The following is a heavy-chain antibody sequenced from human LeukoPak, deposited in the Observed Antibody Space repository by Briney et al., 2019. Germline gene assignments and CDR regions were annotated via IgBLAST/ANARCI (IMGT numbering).Heavy chain of an antibody. D-gene: IGHD3-10*01. CDR1: GFTFSSYA. V-gene: IGHV3-23*01. Sequence: GGSLRLSCAASGFTFSSYAMSWVRQAPGKGLEWVSAISGSGGSTYYADSVKGRFTISRDNSKNTLYLQMNSLKTEDTAVYYCTRLGSGSYYPIDYWGQGTLVTVSS. J-gene: IGHJ4*02. CDR2: ISGSGGST. CDR3: TRLGSGSYYPIDY.